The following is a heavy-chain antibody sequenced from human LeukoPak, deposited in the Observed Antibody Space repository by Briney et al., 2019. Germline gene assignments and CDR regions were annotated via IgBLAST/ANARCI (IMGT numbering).Heavy chain of an antibody. CDR3: ARSYYDSTPSNYYGMGV. Sequence: GGSLRLSCAASGFTFSSYSMNWVRQAPGKGLEWVSYISSSSSTIYYADSVKGRFTISRDNAKNSLYLQMNSLRDEDTAVYYCARSYYDSTPSNYYGMGVWGQGTTVTVSS. D-gene: IGHD3-22*01. CDR2: ISSSSSTI. J-gene: IGHJ6*02. CDR1: GFTFSSYS. V-gene: IGHV3-48*02.